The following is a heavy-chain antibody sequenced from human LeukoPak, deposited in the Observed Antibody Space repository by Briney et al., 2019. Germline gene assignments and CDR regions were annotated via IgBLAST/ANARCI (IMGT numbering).Heavy chain of an antibody. D-gene: IGHD6-19*01. Sequence: ASVKVSCKASGYTFTSYAMNWVRQAPGQGLEWMGWVNTNTGNPTYAQGFTGRFVFSLDTSVSTVYLQISSLKAEDTAVYYCATIPSVAGYYYYGMDVWGQGTTVTVSS. CDR3: ATIPSVAGYYYYGMDV. V-gene: IGHV7-4-1*02. CDR2: VNTNTGNP. J-gene: IGHJ6*02. CDR1: GYTFTSYA.